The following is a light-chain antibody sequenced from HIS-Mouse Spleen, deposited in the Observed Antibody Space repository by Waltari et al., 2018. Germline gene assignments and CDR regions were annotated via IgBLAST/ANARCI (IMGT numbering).Light chain of an antibody. CDR3: QSADSSGTYWV. J-gene: IGLJ3*02. Sequence: SYELTQPPSVSVSPGQTARITCSGDALPKQDAYWYQQKPGQAPVLVIYKDSERPSGIPVRFSGSSSGTTVTLTISGVQAEDEADYYCQSADSSGTYWVFGGGTKLTVL. CDR2: KDS. V-gene: IGLV3-25*03. CDR1: ALPKQD.